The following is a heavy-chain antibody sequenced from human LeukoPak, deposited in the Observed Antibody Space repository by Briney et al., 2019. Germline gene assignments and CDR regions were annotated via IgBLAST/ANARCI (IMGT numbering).Heavy chain of an antibody. V-gene: IGHV1-24*01. CDR2: FDPEDGET. CDR1: GYTLTELS. D-gene: IGHD2-2*02. Sequence: ASVKVSCKVSGYTLTELSMHWVRQAPGKGLEWMGGFDPEDGETIYARKFQGRVTMTEDTSTDTAYMELSSLRSEDTAVYYCARYCSSTSCYNYFDYWGQGTLVTVSS. CDR3: ARYCSSTSCYNYFDY. J-gene: IGHJ4*02.